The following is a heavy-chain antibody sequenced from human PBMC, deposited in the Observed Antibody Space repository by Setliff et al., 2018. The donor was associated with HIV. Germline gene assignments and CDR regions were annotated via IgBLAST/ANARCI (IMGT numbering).Heavy chain of an antibody. J-gene: IGHJ4*02. Sequence: GGSLRLSCVASGFTFYSYGLSWVRQAPGKGLEWGATVSHDVGSTYYADPVEGRFTISRDNSKNTLYLQMNNLRADDTAVYYCAKDEPDLWFGELGVFDYWGQGALVTVSS. CDR2: VSHDVGST. V-gene: IGHV3-23*01. CDR3: AKDEPDLWFGELGVFDY. D-gene: IGHD3-10*01. CDR1: GFTFYSYG.